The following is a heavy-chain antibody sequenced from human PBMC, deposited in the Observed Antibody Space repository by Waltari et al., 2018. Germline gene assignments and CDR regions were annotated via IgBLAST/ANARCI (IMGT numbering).Heavy chain of an antibody. CDR3: ARATTKMGITRRQGVFDY. J-gene: IGHJ4*02. D-gene: IGHD3-16*01. V-gene: IGHV1-8*03. CDR1: GYTFTSYD. Sequence: QVQLVQSGAEVKKPGASVKVSCKASGYTFTSYDINWVRQATGQGLEWMGWMNPNSGNTGYEQKFQGRVTITRNPSISTAYMELSSLRSEDTAVYYCARATTKMGITRRQGVFDYWGQGTLVTVSS. CDR2: MNPNSGNT.